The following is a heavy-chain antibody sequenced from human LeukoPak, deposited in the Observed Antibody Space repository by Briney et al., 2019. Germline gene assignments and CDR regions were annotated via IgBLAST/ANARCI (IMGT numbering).Heavy chain of an antibody. CDR1: GYSISSGYY. J-gene: IGHJ4*02. Sequence: PSETLSLTCTVSGYSISSGYYWGWIRQPPGKGLEWIGSIYHSGSTYYNPSLKSRVTISVDTSKNQFSLKLSSVTAADTAVYYCARTTVIVGATLTEDYWGQGTLVTVSS. D-gene: IGHD1-26*01. CDR2: IYHSGST. V-gene: IGHV4-38-2*02. CDR3: ARTTVIVGATLTEDY.